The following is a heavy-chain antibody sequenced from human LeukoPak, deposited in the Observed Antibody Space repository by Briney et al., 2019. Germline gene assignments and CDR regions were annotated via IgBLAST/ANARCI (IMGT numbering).Heavy chain of an antibody. V-gene: IGHV3-7*01. CDR2: IKQDGSEK. CDR1: GFTFSSYW. CDR3: ARVTSADPYYNYYMDV. D-gene: IGHD2/OR15-2a*01. J-gene: IGHJ6*03. Sequence: GGSLRLSCAASGFTFSSYWMSWVRQAPGKGLEWVANIKQDGSEKYYVDSVKGRFTISRDNAKNSLYLQMNSLRAEDTAVYYCARVTSADPYYNYYMDVWGKGTTVTVSS.